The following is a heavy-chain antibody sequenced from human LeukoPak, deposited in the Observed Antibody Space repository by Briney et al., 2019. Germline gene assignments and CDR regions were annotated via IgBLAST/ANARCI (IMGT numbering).Heavy chain of an antibody. Sequence: QSGGPLRLSCAASGFTFCRYCVHWARQAPAKGLVWVSHIKTDGSTTSYADSVKGRFTVSRDNAKNTLYLQMNSLRVEDTAVYYCARGSSWSLDYWGQGTLVTVSS. D-gene: IGHD6-13*01. J-gene: IGHJ4*02. CDR2: IKTDGSTT. V-gene: IGHV3-74*01. CDR1: GFTFCRYC. CDR3: ARGSSWSLDY.